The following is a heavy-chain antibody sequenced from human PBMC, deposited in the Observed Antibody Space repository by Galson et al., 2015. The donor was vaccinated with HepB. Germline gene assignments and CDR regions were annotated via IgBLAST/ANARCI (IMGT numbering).Heavy chain of an antibody. CDR3: AREFPDSSGYYGNAFDI. CDR2: IYSGGST. D-gene: IGHD3-22*01. V-gene: IGHV3-53*04. J-gene: IGHJ3*02. Sequence: SLRLSCAASGFTVSSNFMSWVRQAPGKGLEWVSVIYSGGSTYYADSVKGRFTISRHNSKNTLYLQMNSLRAEDTAVYYCAREFPDSSGYYGNAFDIWGQGTMVTV. CDR1: GFTVSSNF.